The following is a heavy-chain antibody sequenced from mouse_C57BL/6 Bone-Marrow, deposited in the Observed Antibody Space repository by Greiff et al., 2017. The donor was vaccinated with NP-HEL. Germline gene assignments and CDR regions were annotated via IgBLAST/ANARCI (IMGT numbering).Heavy chain of an antibody. D-gene: IGHD1-1*01. CDR2: IDPSDSET. CDR3: ARDYGSLWYFDV. Sequence: QVHVKQPGAELVRPGSSVKLSCKASGYTFTSYWMHWVKQRPIQGLEWIGNIDPSDSETHYNQKFKDKATLTVDKSSSTAYMQLSSLTSEDSAVYYCARDYGSLWYFDVWGTGTTVTVSS. CDR1: GYTFTSYW. V-gene: IGHV1-52*01. J-gene: IGHJ1*03.